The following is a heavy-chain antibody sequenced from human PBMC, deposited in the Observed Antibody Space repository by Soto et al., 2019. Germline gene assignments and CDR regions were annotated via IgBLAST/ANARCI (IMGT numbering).Heavy chain of an antibody. CDR1: GASITNDDFF. Sequence: SETLALTCTVSGASITNDDFFWSWVRQHPDKGLEWLAYITYGGSIYYNPSLRSRLSVSIDKSKSQFSLNVRSVTAADTAVYFCAKMERTQLWLLVQNWGQGLPVT. CDR3: AKMERTQLWLLVQN. J-gene: IGHJ4*02. V-gene: IGHV4-31*03. CDR2: ITYGGSI. D-gene: IGHD5-18*01.